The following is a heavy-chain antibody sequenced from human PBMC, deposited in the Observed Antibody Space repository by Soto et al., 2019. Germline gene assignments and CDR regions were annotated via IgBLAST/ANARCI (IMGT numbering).Heavy chain of an antibody. CDR3: ARMIWGYCSSTSCYDAFDI. D-gene: IGHD2-2*01. CDR2: INSDGSST. V-gene: IGHV3-74*01. Sequence: EVQLVESGGGLVQPGGSLRLSCAASGFTFSSYWMHWVRQAPGKVLVWVSRINSDGSSTSYADSVKGRFTISRDNAKNTLYLQMNSLRAEDTAVYYCARMIWGYCSSTSCYDAFDIWGQGTMVTVSS. CDR1: GFTFSSYW. J-gene: IGHJ3*02.